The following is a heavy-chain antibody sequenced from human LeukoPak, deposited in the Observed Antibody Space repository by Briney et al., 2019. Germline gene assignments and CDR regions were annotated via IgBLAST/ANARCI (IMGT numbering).Heavy chain of an antibody. V-gene: IGHV1-69*05. CDR2: IIPIFGTA. J-gene: IGHJ4*02. Sequence: GASVTVSFKASGGTFSSYAISWVRQAPGQGLEWMGGIIPIFGTANYAQKFQGRVTITTDESTSTAYMALSSLRSEDTAVYYCARDRGFWSGYLDYWGQRTLVTVSS. CDR3: ARDRGFWSGYLDY. CDR1: GGTFSSYA. D-gene: IGHD3-3*01.